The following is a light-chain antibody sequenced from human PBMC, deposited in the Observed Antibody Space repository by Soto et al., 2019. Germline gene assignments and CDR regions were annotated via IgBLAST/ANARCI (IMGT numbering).Light chain of an antibody. CDR3: SSYTGSSTYV. CDR2: EVS. V-gene: IGLV2-14*01. J-gene: IGLJ1*01. CDR1: SSDVGPYDY. Sequence: QSVLTQPASVSGSPGQSITISCTGTSSDVGPYDYVSWYQRHPGKAPKLMIYEVSNRPSGVPNRFSGSKSGNTASLTLSGLQAEDEADYYCSSYTGSSTYVFGTGTKLTVL.